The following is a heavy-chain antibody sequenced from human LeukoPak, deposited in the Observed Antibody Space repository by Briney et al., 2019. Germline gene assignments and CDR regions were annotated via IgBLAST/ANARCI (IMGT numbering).Heavy chain of an antibody. J-gene: IGHJ5*02. Sequence: ASVKVSCKASGYTFTGYYMHWVRQAPGQGLEWMGWINPNSGGTNYAQKFQGRVTMTRDTSISTAYMELSRLRSDDTAVYYCARDLSRKQLVGWFDPWGQGTLVTVSS. CDR2: INPNSGGT. D-gene: IGHD6-13*01. CDR1: GYTFTGYY. CDR3: ARDLSRKQLVGWFDP. V-gene: IGHV1-2*02.